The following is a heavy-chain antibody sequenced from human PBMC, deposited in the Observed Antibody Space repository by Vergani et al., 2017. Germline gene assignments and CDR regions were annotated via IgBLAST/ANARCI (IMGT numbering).Heavy chain of an antibody. V-gene: IGHV3-21*06. D-gene: IGHD3-16*02. Sequence: EVQLVESGGGLVKPGGSLRLSCAASGFTFSSYSMNWVRQAPGKELEWVSAIRSSSSYIDYADSVKGRFTISRDNVKNSLYLQMNSLRAEDTAVYYCARTGVILDAFDIWGQGTMVTVSS. CDR3: ARTGVILDAFDI. J-gene: IGHJ3*02. CDR2: IRSSSSYI. CDR1: GFTFSSYS.